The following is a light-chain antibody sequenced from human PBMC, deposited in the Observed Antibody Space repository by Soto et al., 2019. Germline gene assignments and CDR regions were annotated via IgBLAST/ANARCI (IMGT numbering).Light chain of an antibody. CDR2: RAS. CDR3: QQRRHWPPIT. Sequence: EIVLTQSPGTLSLSPGERATLSCRASQSVSSNYLAWYQQKPGQAPKVLIYRASIRATGIPDRLRGSGYGTDFTLTICSLEPEDAGIYYCQQRRHWPPITFGQGTRLEV. CDR1: QSVSSNY. J-gene: IGKJ5*01. V-gene: IGKV3D-20*02.